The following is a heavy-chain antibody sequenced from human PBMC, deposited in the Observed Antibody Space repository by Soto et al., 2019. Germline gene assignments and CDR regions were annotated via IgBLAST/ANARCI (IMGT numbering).Heavy chain of an antibody. Sequence: ASVKVSCKASGYTFTGYYMHWVRQAPGQGLEWMGWINPNSGGTNYAQKFQGRVTMTRDTSISTAYMELSRLRSDDTAVYYCATSGRYCSGGSCYDWFDPWGQGTLVTVSS. V-gene: IGHV1-2*02. D-gene: IGHD2-15*01. CDR2: INPNSGGT. J-gene: IGHJ5*02. CDR3: ATSGRYCSGGSCYDWFDP. CDR1: GYTFTGYY.